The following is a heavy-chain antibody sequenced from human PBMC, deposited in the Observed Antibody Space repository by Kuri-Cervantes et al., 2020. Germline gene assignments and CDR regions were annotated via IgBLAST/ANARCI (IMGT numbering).Heavy chain of an antibody. J-gene: IGHJ4*02. Sequence: ASVKVSCKVSGYTLSELCIHWVRQAPGKGLEWMGGFDPEDGETIYAQKFQGRVTMTTDTSTSTAYMELRSLRSDDTAVYYCARAHTIFGVVTFFDYWGQGTLVTVSS. CDR1: GYTLSELC. V-gene: IGHV1-24*01. CDR3: ARAHTIFGVVTFFDY. CDR2: FDPEDGET. D-gene: IGHD3-3*01.